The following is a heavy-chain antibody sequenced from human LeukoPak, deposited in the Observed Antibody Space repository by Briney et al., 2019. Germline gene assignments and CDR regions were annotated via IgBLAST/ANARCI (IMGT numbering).Heavy chain of an antibody. J-gene: IGHJ6*02. Sequence: PGGSLRLSCAASGFTLSSYWMHWARQAPGKGLVWVSHINSDGSSTSYADSVKGRFTISRDNAKNTVYLQMNSLRVEDTAVYYCARDRQYDMDVWGQGTTVTVSS. CDR1: GFTLSSYW. CDR2: INSDGSST. V-gene: IGHV3-74*01. CDR3: ARDRQYDMDV.